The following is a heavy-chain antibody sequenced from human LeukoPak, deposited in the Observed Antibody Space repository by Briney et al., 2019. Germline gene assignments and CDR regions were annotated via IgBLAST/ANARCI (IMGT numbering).Heavy chain of an antibody. CDR2: IKGDGSST. CDR1: GFTFSRYW. D-gene: IGHD4-11*01. J-gene: IGHJ3*02. CDR3: ASLSNRDNAFDI. V-gene: IGHV3-74*01. Sequence: GGSLRLSRAASGFTFSRYWMYWVRQAPGKGLVWVSLIKGDGSSTTYADSVKGRFTISRDNAKNMLYLQMNSLRVEDTAVYYCASLSNRDNAFDIWGQGTMVTVSS.